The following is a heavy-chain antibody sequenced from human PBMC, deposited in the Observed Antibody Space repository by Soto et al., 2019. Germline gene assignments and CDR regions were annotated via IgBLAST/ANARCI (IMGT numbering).Heavy chain of an antibody. Sequence: SETLSLTGTVSGGSIISGDYYWSWIRQPPGKGLEWIGYIYYSGSTYYNPSLKSRVTISVDTSKNQFSLKLSSVTAADTAVYYCARTYGDYYFDYWGQGTLVTVSS. J-gene: IGHJ4*02. CDR2: IYYSGST. CDR1: GGSIISGDYY. V-gene: IGHV4-30-4*01. CDR3: ARTYGDYYFDY. D-gene: IGHD4-17*01.